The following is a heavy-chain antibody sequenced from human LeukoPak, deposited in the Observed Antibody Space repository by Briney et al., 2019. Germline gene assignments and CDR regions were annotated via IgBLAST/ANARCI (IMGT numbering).Heavy chain of an antibody. V-gene: IGHV3-30*18. D-gene: IGHD3-22*01. J-gene: IGHJ4*02. CDR1: GFTFSSYG. CDR3: AKDHYYYDSSGCYQDFDY. CDR2: ISYDGSNK. Sequence: GGSLRLSCAASGFTFSSYGMHWVRQAPGKGLEWVAVISYDGSNKYYADSVKGRFTISRDNSKNTLYLQMNSLRAEDTAVYYCAKDHYYYDSSGCYQDFDYWGQGTLVTVSS.